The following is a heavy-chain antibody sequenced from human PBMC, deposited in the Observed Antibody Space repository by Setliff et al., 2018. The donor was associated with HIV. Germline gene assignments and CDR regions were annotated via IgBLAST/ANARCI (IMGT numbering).Heavy chain of an antibody. V-gene: IGHV3-30*03. CDR2: ISYDGSNK. Sequence: PGGSLRLSCAASGFTFSSYGMHWVRQAPGKGLEWVAVISYDGSNKYYADSVKGRFTISRDNSKNTLYLQMNSLRAEDTAVYYCARAVDWGTDYYYYMDVWGKGTTVTVSS. CDR3: ARAVDWGTDYYYYMDV. J-gene: IGHJ6*03. D-gene: IGHD3-16*01. CDR1: GFTFSSYG.